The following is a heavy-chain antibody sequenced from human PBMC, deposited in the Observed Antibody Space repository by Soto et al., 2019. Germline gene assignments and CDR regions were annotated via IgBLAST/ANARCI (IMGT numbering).Heavy chain of an antibody. CDR3: ATGYSGSYPAPFDY. Sequence: ASVKVSCKVSGYTLTELSMHWVRQAPGKGLEWMGGFDPEDGETIYAQKFQGRVTMTEDTSTDTAYMELSSLRSEDTAVYYCATGYSGSYPAPFDYWGQGTLVTVSS. CDR2: FDPEDGET. J-gene: IGHJ4*02. V-gene: IGHV1-24*01. D-gene: IGHD1-26*01. CDR1: GYTLTELS.